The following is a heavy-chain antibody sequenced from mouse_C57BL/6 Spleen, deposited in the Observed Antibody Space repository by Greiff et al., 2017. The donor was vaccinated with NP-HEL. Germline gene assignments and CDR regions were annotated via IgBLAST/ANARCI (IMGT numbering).Heavy chain of an antibody. CDR2: IYPGDGGT. V-gene: IGHV14-2*01. CDR3: ARSYYYYTEGGY. J-gene: IGHJ2*01. CDR1: GFTFTDYS. Sequence: ELQLLPSVAELVPPCASVPFSCTASGFTFTDYSIHWLKQRPEQGLAWIGLIYPGDGGTKYAAKFKGKATITADTSSSTAYLQLNSLTSEDTAVYYCARSYYYYTEGGYWGQGTTVTVSS. D-gene: IGHD2-4*01.